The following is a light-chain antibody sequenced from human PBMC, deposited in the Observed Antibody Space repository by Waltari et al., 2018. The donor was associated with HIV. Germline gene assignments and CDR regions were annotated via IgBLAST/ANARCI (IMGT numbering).Light chain of an antibody. V-gene: IGKV1-5*03. CDR2: KAS. J-gene: IGKJ2*01. CDR3: QQYYSDPYT. Sequence: DIQMTQSPSTLSASVGTRVPITCRASQTISSRLAWYQQKPGKAPRLLIYKASDLETGVPSTFSGSGSGTEFTLTISSLQPDDFASYYRQQYYSDPYTFGQGTKLEIK. CDR1: QTISSR.